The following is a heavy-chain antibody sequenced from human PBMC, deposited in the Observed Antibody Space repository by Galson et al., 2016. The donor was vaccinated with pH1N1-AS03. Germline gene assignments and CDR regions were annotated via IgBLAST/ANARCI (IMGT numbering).Heavy chain of an antibody. J-gene: IGHJ4*02. CDR1: GYTLTRYY. Sequence: SVKVSCKASGYTLTRYYMHWVRQAPGQGLEWMGIIDPSGGPTTYAPKFQGRITITTDTSTSTAYMELVSLRSEETAVYYCARRYYFDYWGQGTLVTVSS. V-gene: IGHV1-46*01. D-gene: IGHD3-16*02. CDR2: IDPSGGPT. CDR3: ARRYYFDY.